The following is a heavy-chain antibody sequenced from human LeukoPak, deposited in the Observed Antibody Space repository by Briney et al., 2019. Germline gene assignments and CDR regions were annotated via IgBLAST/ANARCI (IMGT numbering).Heavy chain of an antibody. J-gene: IGHJ4*02. Sequence: SETLSLTCTVSGASITSYYWNWIRQPPGKGLEWIGYIYYSGSTKYNPSLKNRVTMPVDTSKNQFSLNLSSVTAADTAVYYCAAFYSSSAAHFDYWGQGTLVTVSS. CDR1: GASITSYY. D-gene: IGHD6-6*01. CDR3: AAFYSSSAAHFDY. V-gene: IGHV4-59*01. CDR2: IYYSGST.